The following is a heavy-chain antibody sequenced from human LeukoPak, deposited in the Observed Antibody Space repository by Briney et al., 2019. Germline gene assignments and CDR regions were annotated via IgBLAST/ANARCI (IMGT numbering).Heavy chain of an antibody. Sequence: GGSLRLSCVASGFTFSGYPMHWVRQTPGKGLDWVAIISDDGGRKLYADSVEGRFTISRDNSKNTLFLQMNSLRAEDTALYYCVRGVYNNGNMNDYWGQGTLVTVSS. J-gene: IGHJ4*02. CDR1: GFTFSGYP. V-gene: IGHV3-30*04. D-gene: IGHD5/OR15-5a*01. CDR3: VRGVYNNGNMNDY. CDR2: ISDDGGRK.